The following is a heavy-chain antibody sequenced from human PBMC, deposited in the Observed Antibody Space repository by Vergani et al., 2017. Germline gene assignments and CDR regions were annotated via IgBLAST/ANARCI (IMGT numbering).Heavy chain of an antibody. D-gene: IGHD3-16*01. CDR3: ARHDSGHYDASYYGLDV. Sequence: QLQLHKSGPGLVKPSETLSLTCTLSGGSISSSSHFWGWLRQTPGKDLEWIGSIYYTGSAYYNPSLKSRVSISVDASKNQFSLKLSSVTAADSAVYYCARHDSGHYDASYYGLDVWGQGTTVTVSS. CDR1: GGSISSSSHF. CDR2: IYYTGSA. J-gene: IGHJ6*02. V-gene: IGHV4-39*01.